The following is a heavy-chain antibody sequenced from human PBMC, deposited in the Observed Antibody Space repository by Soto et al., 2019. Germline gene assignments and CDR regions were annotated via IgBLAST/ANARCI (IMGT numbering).Heavy chain of an antibody. D-gene: IGHD3-10*01. J-gene: IGHJ6*02. CDR2: IYATGKT. V-gene: IGHV4-30-2*06. CDR1: GASMSSGGHS. CDR3: ARAPPGPSPRWDV. Sequence: QVQLQESASGLLKPSQTLSVTCAVSGASMSSGGHSWSWIRQLPGKGLEWIGCIYATGKTYYNPPLRSRVTISVDTSNNLFSLNVTSVTAADTAVYYCARAPPGPSPRWDVWGQGTTVTVSS.